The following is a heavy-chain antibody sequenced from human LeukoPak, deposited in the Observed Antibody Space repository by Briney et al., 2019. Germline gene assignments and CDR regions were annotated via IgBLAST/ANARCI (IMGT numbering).Heavy chain of an antibody. CDR2: ISGSGGST. Sequence: AGGSLRLSCAASGFTFSSYAMSWVRRAPGKGLEWVSAISGSGGSTYYADSVKGRFTISRDNSKNTLYLQMNSLRAEDTAVYYCAEDMTFTSNYDSSGYYLDTFDYWGQGTLVTVSS. CDR3: AEDMTFTSNYDSSGYYLDTFDY. J-gene: IGHJ4*02. D-gene: IGHD3-22*01. CDR1: GFTFSSYA. V-gene: IGHV3-23*01.